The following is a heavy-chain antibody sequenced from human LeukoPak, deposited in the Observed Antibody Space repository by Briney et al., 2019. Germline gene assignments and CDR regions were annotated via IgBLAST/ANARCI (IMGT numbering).Heavy chain of an antibody. J-gene: IGHJ4*02. CDR2: ISRDGSEK. CDR1: GFTFSINW. D-gene: IGHD3-10*01. V-gene: IGHV3-74*01. Sequence: GGSLRLSCVVSGFTFSINWIHWVRQAPGKGLVGVSHISRDGSEKRYADSVKGRFTTSRDNAKNTLYLQMNSLRAEDTAVYYCARDQYGSTDYWGQGTLATVSS. CDR3: ARDQYGSTDY.